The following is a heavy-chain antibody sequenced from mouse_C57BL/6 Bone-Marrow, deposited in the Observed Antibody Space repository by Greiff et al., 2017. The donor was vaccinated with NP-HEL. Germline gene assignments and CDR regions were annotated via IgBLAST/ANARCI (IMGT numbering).Heavy chain of an antibody. CDR1: GFTFSSYA. V-gene: IGHV5-4*01. CDR3: ARDDGNYVDFDV. Sequence: VQLQQSGGGLVKPGGSLKLSCAASGFTFSSYAMSWVRQTPEKRLEWVATISDGGSYTYYPDNVKGRFTISRDNAKNNLYLQMSHLKSEDTAMYYCARDDGNYVDFDVWGTGTTVTVSS. D-gene: IGHD2-1*01. J-gene: IGHJ1*03. CDR2: ISDGGSYT.